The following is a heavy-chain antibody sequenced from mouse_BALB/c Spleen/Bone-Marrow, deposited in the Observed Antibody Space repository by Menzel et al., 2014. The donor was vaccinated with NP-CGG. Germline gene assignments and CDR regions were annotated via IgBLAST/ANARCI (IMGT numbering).Heavy chain of an antibody. D-gene: IGHD2-4*01. CDR3: TRDYDDAMDY. V-gene: IGHV6-6*02. J-gene: IGHJ4*01. CDR1: GFTFSNYW. Sequence: EVQRVESGGGLVQPGGSMKLFCVASGFTFSNYWMNWVRQSPEKGLEWVAEIRLKSNNYATHYAESVKGRFTISRDDSKSSLYLQMNNLRAEDTGIYYCTRDYDDAMDYWGQGTSVTVSS. CDR2: IRLKSNNYAT.